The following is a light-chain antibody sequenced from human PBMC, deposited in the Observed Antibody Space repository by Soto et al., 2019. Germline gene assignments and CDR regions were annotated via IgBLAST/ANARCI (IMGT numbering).Light chain of an antibody. Sequence: EIVLTQSPGTLSLSPGERATLSCRASQNINNYLAWYQHKPGQAPRLLIYDSSNRATGIPARFSGSGSGTDFTLTISTLEPEDFAVYYCHQRSDWPITFGGGTKVEIK. V-gene: IGKV3-11*01. J-gene: IGKJ4*01. CDR3: HQRSDWPIT. CDR1: QNINNY. CDR2: DSS.